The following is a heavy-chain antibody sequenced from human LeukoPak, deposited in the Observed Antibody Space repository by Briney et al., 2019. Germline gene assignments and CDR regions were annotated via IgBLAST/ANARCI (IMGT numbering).Heavy chain of an antibody. D-gene: IGHD2-2*01. V-gene: IGHV3-23*01. CDR3: AKGGPYCSTTSCAQTFDC. J-gene: IGHJ4*02. CDR1: GFTFSTFS. Sequence: SGGSLRLSCAASGFTFSTFSMTWVRQAPGRGLEWVSVISSRGTTTIYADSVKGRLTISRDNSKDTLYLQMNSLKAEDTALYFCAKGGPYCSTTSCAQTFDCWGQGTLVTVSP. CDR2: ISSRGTTT.